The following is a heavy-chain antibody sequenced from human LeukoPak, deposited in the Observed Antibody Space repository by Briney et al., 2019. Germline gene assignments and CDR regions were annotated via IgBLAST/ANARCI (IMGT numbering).Heavy chain of an antibody. CDR3: ARESYDFWSGYPV. V-gene: IGHV4-59*01. CDR2: IYYSGST. D-gene: IGHD3-3*01. CDR1: GGSISSYY. J-gene: IGHJ4*02. Sequence: SETLSLTCTVSGGSISSYYWSWIRQPPGKGLEWIGYIYYSGSTNYNPSLRSRVTISVDTSKNQFSLKLSSVTAADTAVYYCARESYDFWSGYPVWGQGTLVTVSS.